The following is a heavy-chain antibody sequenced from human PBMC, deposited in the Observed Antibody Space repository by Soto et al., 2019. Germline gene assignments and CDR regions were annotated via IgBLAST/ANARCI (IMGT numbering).Heavy chain of an antibody. CDR1: GYTFTSYA. Sequence: QVQLVQSGAEEKKPGASVKVSCKASGYTFTSYAMHWVRQAPGQRLEWMGWINAGNGNTKYSQKFQGRVTITRDTSASTADMELSSLRSEATAVYYCARVSGWYHLDYWGQGTLVTVSS. CDR3: ARVSGWYHLDY. CDR2: INAGNGNT. D-gene: IGHD6-19*01. V-gene: IGHV1-3*05. J-gene: IGHJ4*02.